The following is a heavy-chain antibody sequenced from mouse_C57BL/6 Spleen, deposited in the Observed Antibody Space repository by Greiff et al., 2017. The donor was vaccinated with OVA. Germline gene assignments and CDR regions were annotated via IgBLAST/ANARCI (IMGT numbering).Heavy chain of an antibody. Sequence: QVQLQQPGAELVRPGSSVKLSCKASGYTFTSYWMHWVKQRPIQGLEWIGNIDPSDSETHYNQKFKDKATLTVDKSSGTAYMQLSSLTSEDSAVYYCARSSITTVVANYYAMDYWGQGTSVTVSS. D-gene: IGHD1-1*01. CDR2: IDPSDSET. V-gene: IGHV1-52*01. J-gene: IGHJ4*01. CDR1: GYTFTSYW. CDR3: ARSSITTVVANYYAMDY.